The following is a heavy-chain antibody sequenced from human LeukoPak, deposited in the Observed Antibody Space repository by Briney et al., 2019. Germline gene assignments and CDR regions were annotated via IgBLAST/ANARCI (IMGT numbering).Heavy chain of an antibody. D-gene: IGHD6-19*01. J-gene: IGHJ5*02. CDR3: ARGGIAVARAYDWLDP. V-gene: IGHV1-69*06. CDR1: GGTFSSYA. CDR2: IIPIFGTA. Sequence: SVKVSCKASGGTFSSYAISWVRQAPGQGLEWMGGIIPIFGTANYAQKFQGRVTITADKSTSTAYMELSSLRSEDTAVYYCARGGIAVARAYDWLDPWGQGTLVTVSS.